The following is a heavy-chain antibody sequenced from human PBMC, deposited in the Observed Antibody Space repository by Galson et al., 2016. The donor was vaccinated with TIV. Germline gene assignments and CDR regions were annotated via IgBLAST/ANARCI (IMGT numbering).Heavy chain of an antibody. J-gene: IGHJ6*02. V-gene: IGHV1-69*06. CDR3: ATDRTTAFDTYHYYCGMDV. CDR2: IIPLFRTT. D-gene: IGHD4-11*01. Sequence: SVKVSCKASGGTFSSYVFNWVRLAPGQGLEWVGGIIPLFRTTNYAQKFQGRVTITADKSTNTAYMELNSLKYGDTAVYYCATDRTTAFDTYHYYCGMDVWGQGTTVIVSS. CDR1: GGTFSSYV.